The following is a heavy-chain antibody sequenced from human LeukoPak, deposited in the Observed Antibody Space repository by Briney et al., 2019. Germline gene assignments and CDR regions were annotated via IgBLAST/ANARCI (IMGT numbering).Heavy chain of an antibody. CDR2: IIPIFGTA. Sequence: ASVKVSCKAPGYTFTSYGISWVRQAPGQGLEWMGRIIPIFGTANYAQKFQGRVTITTDESTSTAYMELSSLRSEDTAVYYCARAPYSGSYRSGAFDIWGQGTMVTVSS. CDR3: ARAPYSGSYRSGAFDI. CDR1: GYTFTSYG. J-gene: IGHJ3*02. D-gene: IGHD1-26*01. V-gene: IGHV1-69*05.